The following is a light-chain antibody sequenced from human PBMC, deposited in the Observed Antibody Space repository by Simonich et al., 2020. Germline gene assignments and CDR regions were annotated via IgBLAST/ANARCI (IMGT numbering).Light chain of an antibody. CDR2: YVS. J-gene: IGLJ3*02. Sequence: QSALTQPASVSGSPGQSIPISCTGTSSDVGGYNYVSWYQQNPGKAPKLMIYYVSKRPSGVSNRFSGSKSGNTASLTISGLQAEDEADYYCSSYTSSSTLVFGGGTKLTVL. CDR3: SSYTSSSTLV. V-gene: IGLV2-14*01. CDR1: SSDVGGYNY.